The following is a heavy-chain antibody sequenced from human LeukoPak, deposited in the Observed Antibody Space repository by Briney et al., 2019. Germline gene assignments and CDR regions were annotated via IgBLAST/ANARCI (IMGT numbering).Heavy chain of an antibody. J-gene: IGHJ5*02. Sequence: ASVKVSCKASGYTFTSYDINWVRQATGQGLEWMGWMNPNSGNTGYAQKFQGRVTMTKNTSISTAYMELSSLRSEDTAVYHCARGPTYYYDSSGYSGSRFDPWGQGTLVTVSS. CDR1: GYTFTSYD. CDR3: ARGPTYYYDSSGYSGSRFDP. D-gene: IGHD3-22*01. CDR2: MNPNSGNT. V-gene: IGHV1-8*01.